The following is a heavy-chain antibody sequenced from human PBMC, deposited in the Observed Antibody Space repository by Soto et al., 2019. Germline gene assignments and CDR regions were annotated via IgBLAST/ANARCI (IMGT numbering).Heavy chain of an antibody. V-gene: IGHV1-18*01. CDR1: GHTFTSYG. Sequence: GASVKVSCKASGHTFTSYGISWVRQAPGQGLEWMGWISAYNGNTNYAQKLQGRVTMTTDTSTSTAYMELRSLRSDDTAVYYCARGTANIVATTPDYWGQGTLVTVSS. CDR2: ISAYNGNT. D-gene: IGHD5-12*01. CDR3: ARGTANIVATTPDY. J-gene: IGHJ4*02.